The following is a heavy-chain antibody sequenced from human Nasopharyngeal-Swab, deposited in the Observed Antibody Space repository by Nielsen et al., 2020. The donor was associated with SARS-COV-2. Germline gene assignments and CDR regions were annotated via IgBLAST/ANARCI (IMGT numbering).Heavy chain of an antibody. V-gene: IGHV3-23*01. D-gene: IGHD4-17*01. CDR3: AKDVGDSRLNAFDI. CDR1: GFTFSSYA. CDR2: ISGSCGST. Sequence: GESLKLSCAAFGFTFSSYAMSWVRQAPGKGLEWVSAISGSCGSTYYADSVKGRFTISSDNSKDTLYLQMNSLRAEDTAVYYCAKDVGDSRLNAFDIWGQGTMVTVSS. J-gene: IGHJ3*02.